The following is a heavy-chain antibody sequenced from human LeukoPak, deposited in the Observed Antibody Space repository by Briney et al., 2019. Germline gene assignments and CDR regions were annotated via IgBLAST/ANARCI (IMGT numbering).Heavy chain of an antibody. CDR1: AYSFTSYW. V-gene: IGHV5-51*01. J-gene: IGHJ6*02. D-gene: IGHD5-12*01. CDR3: ARQGRLDPQYYYYGMDV. Sequence: GESLKISCKGSAYSFTSYWIGWVRQMPGKRLEWMGIIYPGDSDTRYSPSFQGQVTISADKSISTAYLQWSSLKASDTAMYYCARQGRLDPQYYYYGMDVWGQGTTVTVSS. CDR2: IYPGDSDT.